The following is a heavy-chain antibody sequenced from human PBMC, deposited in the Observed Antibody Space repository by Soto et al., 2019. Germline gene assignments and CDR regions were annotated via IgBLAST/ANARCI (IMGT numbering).Heavy chain of an antibody. J-gene: IGHJ2*01. CDR2: IYHSGST. CDR3: ATSPYCSGGSCTRDFDL. Sequence: QLQLQESGSGLVKPSQTLSLTCAVSGGSISSGGYSWSWIRQPPGKGLEWIGYIYHSGSTYYNPSLKSRVTISVDRSKNQFSLKLSSVTAADTAVYYCATSPYCSGGSCTRDFDLWGRGTLVTVSS. CDR1: GGSISSGGYS. V-gene: IGHV4-30-2*01. D-gene: IGHD2-15*01.